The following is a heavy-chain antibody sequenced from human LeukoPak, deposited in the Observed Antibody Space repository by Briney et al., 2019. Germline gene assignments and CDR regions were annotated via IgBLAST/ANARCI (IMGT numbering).Heavy chain of an antibody. CDR1: GFTFSSYA. CDR2: ISGSGGST. Sequence: GSLRLSCAASGFTFSSYAMSWVRQAPGKGLEWVSAISGSGGSTYYADSVKGRFTISRDNSKNTLYLQMNSLKAEDTAVYYCAKRNNYYDSSGYYYVPFDYWGQGTLVTVSS. D-gene: IGHD3-22*01. CDR3: AKRNNYYDSSGYYYVPFDY. J-gene: IGHJ4*02. V-gene: IGHV3-23*01.